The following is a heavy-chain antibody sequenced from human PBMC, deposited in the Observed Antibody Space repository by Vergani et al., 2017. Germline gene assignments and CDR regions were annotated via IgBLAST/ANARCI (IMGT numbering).Heavy chain of an antibody. Sequence: QVQLQESGPGLVKPSETLSLTCTVSGGSISSYYWSWIRQPPGKGLEWIGYIYTSGSTNYNPSLKSRVTISVDPSKNQFSLKLSSVTAADTAVYYCARELVRGVIKGRNWFDPWGQGTLVTVSS. V-gene: IGHV4-4*09. CDR1: GGSISSYY. D-gene: IGHD3-10*01. J-gene: IGHJ5*02. CDR2: IYTSGST. CDR3: ARELVRGVIKGRNWFDP.